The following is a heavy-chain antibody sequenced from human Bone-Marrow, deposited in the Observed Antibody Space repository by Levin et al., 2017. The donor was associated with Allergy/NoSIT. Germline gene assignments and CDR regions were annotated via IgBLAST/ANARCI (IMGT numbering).Heavy chain of an antibody. J-gene: IGHJ4*02. Sequence: SETLSLTCAVSGGSISSSNWWSWVRQPPGKGLEWIGEIYHSGSTNYNPSLKSRVTISVDKSKNQFSLKLSSVTAADTAVYYCARERRGIDRDFDYWGQGTLVTVSS. V-gene: IGHV4-4*02. D-gene: IGHD6-13*01. CDR3: ARERRGIDRDFDY. CDR2: IYHSGST. CDR1: GGSISSSNW.